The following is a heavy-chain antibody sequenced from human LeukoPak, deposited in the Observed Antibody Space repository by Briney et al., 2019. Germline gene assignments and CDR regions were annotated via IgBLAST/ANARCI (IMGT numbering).Heavy chain of an antibody. Sequence: GGSLRLSCAASGFTFSSYWMSWVRQAPGKGLEWVANIKQDGSEKYYVDSVKGRFTISRDNAKNSLYLQMNSLRAEDTAVYYCARVRIAVAGYYYFDYWGQGTLVTVSS. CDR2: IKQDGSEK. D-gene: IGHD6-19*01. J-gene: IGHJ4*02. CDR3: ARVRIAVAGYYYFDY. V-gene: IGHV3-7*01. CDR1: GFTFSSYW.